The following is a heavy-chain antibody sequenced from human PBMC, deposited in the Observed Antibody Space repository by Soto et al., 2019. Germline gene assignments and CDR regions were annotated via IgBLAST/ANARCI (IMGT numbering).Heavy chain of an antibody. D-gene: IGHD6-13*01. CDR3: AKSGTSSWNMWFDP. V-gene: IGHV4-4*07. CDR2: IYISGST. J-gene: IGHJ5*02. CDR1: GGSFSNYY. Sequence: SETLSLTCTVSGGSFSNYYWSWIRQPAGKGLEWIGRIYISGSTHYNPSLQSRVTMSVDTSKNQFSLILSSVTAADTAVYYCAKSGTSSWNMWFDPWGKGTLVTVSS.